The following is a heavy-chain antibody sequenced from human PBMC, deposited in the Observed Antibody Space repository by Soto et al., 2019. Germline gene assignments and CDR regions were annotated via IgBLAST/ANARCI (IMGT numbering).Heavy chain of an antibody. V-gene: IGHV3-33*01. D-gene: IGHD2-2*01. CDR1: GFSFRSYG. CDR2: IWYDGTKK. CDR3: ARDPFSNSWSPYYFDY. Sequence: PGGSLRLSCEASGFSFRSYGMHWVRQAPGKGLEWMALIWYDGTKKYYVEYVKGRFTISRDNSKNILHLQMNSLRAEDTGVYYCARDPFSNSWSPYYFDYWGQGA. J-gene: IGHJ4*02.